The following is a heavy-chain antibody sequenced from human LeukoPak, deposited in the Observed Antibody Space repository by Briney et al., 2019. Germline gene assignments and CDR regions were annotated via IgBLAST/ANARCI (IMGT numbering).Heavy chain of an antibody. J-gene: IGHJ6*04. V-gene: IGHV4-38-2*02. Sequence: SETLSLTCTVSGYSISSGDYRGLIRRPPGKGLERSGEINNSGSTNYNPTLKSRVTISVDTSKNQFSLKLSSLTSADTAVYYCARGSSPDVWGKRTTVTVSS. D-gene: IGHD6-13*01. CDR1: GYSISSGDY. CDR3: ARGSSPDV. CDR2: INNSGST.